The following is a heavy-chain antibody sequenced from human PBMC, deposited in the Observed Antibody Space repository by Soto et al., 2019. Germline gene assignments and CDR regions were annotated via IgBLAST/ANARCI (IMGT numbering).Heavy chain of an antibody. V-gene: IGHV3-74*01. J-gene: IGHJ4*02. CDR1: GFTFSNYW. Sequence: EVQLVESGGGLVQPGGSLRLSCAGSGFTFSNYWMHWVRQAPGKGLEWVSRIDHDGPTDYADSVRGRFTISRDNAENTLYLQMTSLSPEDTAVYSCVRDSHGDYWGQGTLVTVSS. CDR3: VRDSHGDY. CDR2: IDHDGPT.